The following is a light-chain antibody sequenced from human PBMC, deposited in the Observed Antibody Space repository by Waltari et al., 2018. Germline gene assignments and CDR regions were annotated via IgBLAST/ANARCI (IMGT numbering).Light chain of an antibody. Sequence: QSVLTQPPSASGTPGQSVTLSCSGASSNIGRDAVNWYQQFPGTAPKLLIYTNNQRPSGVPDRFSGSKSGTSASLAISGLQSEDEADYYCAAWDDSLKDVVFGGGTKRTVL. V-gene: IGLV1-44*01. CDR3: AAWDDSLKDVV. CDR1: SSNIGRDA. J-gene: IGLJ2*01. CDR2: TNN.